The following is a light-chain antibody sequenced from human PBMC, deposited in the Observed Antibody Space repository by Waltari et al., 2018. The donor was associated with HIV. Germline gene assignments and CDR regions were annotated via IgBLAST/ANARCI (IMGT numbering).Light chain of an antibody. CDR2: KVF. CDR1: QSLNSW. CDR3: QQYNSYSKT. Sequence: DIQMTQFPSNLSASVGDRVTITCGASQSLNSWLAWYQQKPGKAPKLLIYKVFNLESGVPSRFSGTWSGTEFSLTISSLQPDDSATYYCQQYNSYSKTFGQGTKVEIK. J-gene: IGKJ1*01. V-gene: IGKV1-5*03.